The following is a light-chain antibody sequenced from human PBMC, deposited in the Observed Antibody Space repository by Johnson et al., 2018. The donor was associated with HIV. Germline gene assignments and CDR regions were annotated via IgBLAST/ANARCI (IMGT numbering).Light chain of an antibody. Sequence: QSVLTQPPSVSAASGQKVTISCSGSTSNIGNNYVSWYQQLPGTAPQLLIYENNKRPSGIPDRFSGSKSGTSATLGITGLQTGDEADYYCGTWDSSLSAFYVFGTGTKVTVL. J-gene: IGLJ1*01. CDR2: ENN. CDR1: TSNIGNNY. CDR3: GTWDSSLSAFYV. V-gene: IGLV1-51*02.